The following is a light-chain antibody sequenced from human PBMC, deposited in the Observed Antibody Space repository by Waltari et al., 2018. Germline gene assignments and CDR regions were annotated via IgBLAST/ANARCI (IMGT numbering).Light chain of an antibody. CDR3: SSYTSGSTRV. CDR1: SSDVGGYNY. Sequence: QSALTQPASVSGSPGQSITISCSGTSSDVGGYNYVPWYQHHPGKAPKLMLYEVTYRPSGVSDAVLGSRAGNAASLTISGLQAEDEADYYCSSYTSGSTRVFGGGTKVTVL. J-gene: IGLJ2*01. V-gene: IGLV2-14*01. CDR2: EVT.